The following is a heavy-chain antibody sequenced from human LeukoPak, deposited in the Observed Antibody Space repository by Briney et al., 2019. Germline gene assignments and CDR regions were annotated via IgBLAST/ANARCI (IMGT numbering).Heavy chain of an antibody. V-gene: IGHV3-30*04. CDR3: ARLPTPQQLVRGYWDYFDY. CDR2: ISYDGSNR. J-gene: IGHJ4*02. Sequence: GGSLRLSCAASGFTFSSYAMHWVRQAPGKGLEWVAVISYDGSNRYYADSVKGRFTISRDNSKNTLYLQMNSLRAEDTAVYYCARLPTPQQLVRGYWDYFDYWGQGTLVTVSS. CDR1: GFTFSSYA. D-gene: IGHD6-13*01.